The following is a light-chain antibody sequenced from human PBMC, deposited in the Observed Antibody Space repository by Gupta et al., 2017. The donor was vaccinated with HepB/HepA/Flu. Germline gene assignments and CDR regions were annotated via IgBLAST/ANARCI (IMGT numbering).Light chain of an antibody. CDR1: SNDVGGYNY. CDR3: SSHTSSISYV. J-gene: IGLJ1*01. Sequence: SPLTHPASVSAPPGPSITISSTGSSNDVGGYNYVSWYQQPPGKVTKLINHDATIRPSGVSSRFSGSKAGSTASLTISGLQTDDEADYYCSSHTSSISYVFGTGTKVTVL. V-gene: IGLV2-14*03. CDR2: DAT.